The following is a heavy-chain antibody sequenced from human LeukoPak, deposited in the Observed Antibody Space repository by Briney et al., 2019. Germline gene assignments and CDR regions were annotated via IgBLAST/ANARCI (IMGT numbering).Heavy chain of an antibody. J-gene: IGHJ3*02. CDR3: ANYDSSGYHAFDI. CDR2: ISSSGRTI. V-gene: IGHV3-48*03. Sequence: PGGSLRLSCAASGFTFSSYEMNWVRQAPGKGLEWVSYISSSGRTIYYADSVKGRFTISRDNAKNTLYLQMNSLRAEDTAVYYCANYDSSGYHAFDIWGQGTMVTVSS. D-gene: IGHD3-22*01. CDR1: GFTFSSYE.